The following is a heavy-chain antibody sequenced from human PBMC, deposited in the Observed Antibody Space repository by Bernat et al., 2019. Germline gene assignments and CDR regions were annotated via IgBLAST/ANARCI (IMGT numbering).Heavy chain of an antibody. CDR1: GFTFSSSA. Sequence: EVQLLESGGGLVQPGGSLRLSCAASGFTFSSSAMSWVRQSPGKGLEWGSTISGSGGSTYYANSVKGRFTISRDNSKSTMYLQMNSLSAEDTAVYYCAKVDPNYFDYWGQGTLVTVSS. CDR2: ISGSGGST. J-gene: IGHJ4*02. V-gene: IGHV3-23*01. CDR3: AKVDPNYFDY.